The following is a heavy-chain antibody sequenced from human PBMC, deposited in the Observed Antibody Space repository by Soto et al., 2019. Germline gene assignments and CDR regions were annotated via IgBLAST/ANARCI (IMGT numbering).Heavy chain of an antibody. CDR2: ILNDGTTT. Sequence: GGSLRLSCTASGFTFSSQWLHWVRQAPGKGLMWISRILNDGTTTNYADSVKGRFTVSRDNAKKTMSLQMNNLRAEDTAVYYCATWRGGYTYGLDHWGQETPVTVSS. D-gene: IGHD5-18*01. CDR3: ATWRGGYTYGLDH. V-gene: IGHV3-74*01. J-gene: IGHJ4*02. CDR1: GFTFSSQW.